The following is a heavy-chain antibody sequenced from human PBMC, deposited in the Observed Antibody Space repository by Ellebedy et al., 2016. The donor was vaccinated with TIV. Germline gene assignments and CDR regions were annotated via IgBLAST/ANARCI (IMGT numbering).Heavy chain of an antibody. D-gene: IGHD2-8*02. CDR3: ARGTDRYCTGGKCHRDFDH. CDR1: GGTFINYG. V-gene: IGHV1-69*06. J-gene: IGHJ4*02. Sequence: SVKVSCXASGGTFINYGFSWVRQAPGQGLEWMGGIIPFFGTVNYAQWFQGRVTITADKSASIVYIELSSLTSEDTAVYYCARGTDRYCTGGKCHRDFDHWGQGSLVTVSS. CDR2: IIPFFGTV.